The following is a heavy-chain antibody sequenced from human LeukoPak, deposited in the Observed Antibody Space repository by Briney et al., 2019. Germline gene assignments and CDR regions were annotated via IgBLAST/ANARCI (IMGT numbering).Heavy chain of an antibody. CDR3: ARHDYDILTGPLVVGWFDP. CDR1: GGSISSSSYY. D-gene: IGHD3-9*01. Sequence: TSSETLSLTCTVSGGSISSSSYYWGWIRQPPGKGLEWIGSIYYSGSTNYNPSLKSRVTISVDTSKNQFSLKLSSVTAADTAVYYCARHDYDILTGPLVVGWFDPWGQGTLVTVSS. J-gene: IGHJ5*02. CDR2: IYYSGST. V-gene: IGHV4-39*01.